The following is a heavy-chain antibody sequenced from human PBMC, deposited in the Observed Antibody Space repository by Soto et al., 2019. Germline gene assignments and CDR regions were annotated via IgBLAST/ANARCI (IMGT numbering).Heavy chain of an antibody. V-gene: IGHV4-30-4*01. CDR1: GGSISSGDYY. J-gene: IGHJ4*02. D-gene: IGHD6-13*01. Sequence: QVQLQESGPGLVKPSQTLSLTCTVSGGSISSGDYYWSWIRQPPGKGLEWIGYNYYSGRTCYNPSLKSRVTISVDTSKNQFSLKLSSVTAADTAVYYCARVVGTSGTALDYWGQGTLVTVSS. CDR3: ARVVGTSGTALDY. CDR2: NYYSGRT.